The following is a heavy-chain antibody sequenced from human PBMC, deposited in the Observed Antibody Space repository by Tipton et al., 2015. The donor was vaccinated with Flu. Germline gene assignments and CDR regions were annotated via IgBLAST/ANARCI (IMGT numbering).Heavy chain of an antibody. Sequence: QSGAEVKKPGASVKVSCKASGYTFTSYDINWVRQATGQGLEWMGWMNPNSGNTGYAQKFQGRVTMTRNTSISTAYMELSSLRSDDTAVYYCARDPYYDILTGYFYMDVWGKGTTVTVSS. CDR1: GYTFTSYD. CDR2: MNPNSGNT. D-gene: IGHD3-9*01. V-gene: IGHV1-8*01. CDR3: ARDPYYDILTGYFYMDV. J-gene: IGHJ6*03.